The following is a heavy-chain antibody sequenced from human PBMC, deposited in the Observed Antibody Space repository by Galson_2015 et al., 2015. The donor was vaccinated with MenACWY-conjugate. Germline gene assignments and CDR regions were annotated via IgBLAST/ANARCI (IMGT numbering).Heavy chain of an antibody. D-gene: IGHD3-3*01. J-gene: IGHJ4*02. CDR2: ISDAGVNN. Sequence: SVRVSYADSGVTFNSYGIHWVHQAPGKGLERVAVISDAGVNNNYAVSVKGRFTISRDNSKHTLYLQINTLRAEDTAVYYCAREGNDCDFWSSDYYYFDYWGQGTLVTVSS. CDR3: AREGNDCDFWSSDYYYFDY. V-gene: IGHV3-30-3*01. CDR1: GVTFNSYG.